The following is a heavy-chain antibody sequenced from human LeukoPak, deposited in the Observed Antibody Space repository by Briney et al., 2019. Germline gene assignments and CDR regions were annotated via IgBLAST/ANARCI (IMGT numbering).Heavy chain of an antibody. Sequence: GGSLRLSCAASGFTFSSYGMSWVRQAPGKGLEWVSAISGSGGYTYYADSVKGRFAISRDDAKNTVHLQMYSLGAEDSAVYYCVRGASLAYYMDVWGKGTTVTVSS. CDR2: ISGSGGYT. D-gene: IGHD3-16*02. CDR3: VRGASLAYYMDV. J-gene: IGHJ6*03. CDR1: GFTFSSYG. V-gene: IGHV3-23*01.